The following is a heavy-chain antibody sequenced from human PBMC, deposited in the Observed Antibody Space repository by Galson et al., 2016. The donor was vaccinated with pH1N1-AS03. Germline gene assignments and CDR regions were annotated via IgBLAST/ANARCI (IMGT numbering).Heavy chain of an antibody. J-gene: IGHJ3*02. CDR1: GDSIGTYY. CDR3: ARVKWDRDIPSNDAFDI. V-gene: IGHV4-59*01. Sequence: SETLSLTCSVSGDSIGTYYWTWIRQPPGKGLDWIGYISNRGSTNYNPSLKSRVTISVDTSKNHLSLKLTSVTAADTAVYYCARVKWDRDIPSNDAFDIWGPGTMVTVSS. CDR2: ISNRGST. D-gene: IGHD1-26*01.